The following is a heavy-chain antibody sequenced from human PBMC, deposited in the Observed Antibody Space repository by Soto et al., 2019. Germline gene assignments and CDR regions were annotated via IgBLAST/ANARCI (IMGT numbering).Heavy chain of an antibody. D-gene: IGHD2-2*01. Sequence: QLQLQESGPGLVKPSETLSLTCTVSGGSISSSSYYWGWIRQPPGKGLEWIGSIYYSGSTYYNPSVKSRVTISVDTSKNQFSLKLSSVTAADTAVYYCATHMVVVPAAMRGRVYWYFDLWGRGTLVTVSS. J-gene: IGHJ2*01. CDR2: IYYSGST. CDR1: GGSISSSSYY. V-gene: IGHV4-39*01. CDR3: ATHMVVVPAAMRGRVYWYFDL.